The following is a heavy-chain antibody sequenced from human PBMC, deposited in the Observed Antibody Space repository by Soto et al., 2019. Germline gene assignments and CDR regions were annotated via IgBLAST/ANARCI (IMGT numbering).Heavy chain of an antibody. J-gene: IGHJ6*02. Sequence: KPSETLSLTCAVYGGSFSGYYWSWIRQPPGKGLEWIGEINHSGSTNYNPSLKSRVTISVDTSKNQFSLKLSSVTAADTAVYYCASGIEYYDLWSGSYYYYGMDVWGQGTTVTVSS. CDR3: ASGIEYYDLWSGSYYYYGMDV. D-gene: IGHD3-3*01. CDR1: GGSFSGYY. CDR2: INHSGST. V-gene: IGHV4-34*01.